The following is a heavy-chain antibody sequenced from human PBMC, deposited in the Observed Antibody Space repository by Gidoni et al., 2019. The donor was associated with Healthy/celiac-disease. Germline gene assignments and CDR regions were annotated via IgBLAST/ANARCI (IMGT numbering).Heavy chain of an antibody. D-gene: IGHD2-15*01. Sequence: QVQLVESGGGVVQPRRSLRLTCAASGFTFSSYAMHWVRQAPGKGLEWVAVISYDGSNKYYADSVKGRFTISRDNSKNTLYLQMNSLRAEDTAVYYCARDGYCSGGSCPGWFDPWGQGTLVTVSS. V-gene: IGHV3-30*04. CDR2: ISYDGSNK. CDR3: ARDGYCSGGSCPGWFDP. J-gene: IGHJ5*02. CDR1: GFTFSSYA.